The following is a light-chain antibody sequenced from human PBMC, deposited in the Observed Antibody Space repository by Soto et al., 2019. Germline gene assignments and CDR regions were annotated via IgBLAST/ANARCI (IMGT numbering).Light chain of an antibody. CDR3: GTWDSSLSAYV. CDR1: SSNIGNNY. V-gene: IGLV1-51*01. CDR2: DNN. Sequence: QSVLTQPPSVSAAPGQKVTISCSGSSSNIGNNYVSWYRQLPGTAPKLLIYDNNKRPSGIPDRFSGSKSGTSATLGITGLQTGDEAVYYCGTWDSSLSAYVFGTGTKVTVL. J-gene: IGLJ1*01.